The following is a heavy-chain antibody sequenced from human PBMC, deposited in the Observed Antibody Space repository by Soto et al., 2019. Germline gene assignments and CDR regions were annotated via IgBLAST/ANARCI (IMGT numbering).Heavy chain of an antibody. D-gene: IGHD2-2*01. CDR2: IDPYDSYT. CDR3: ARQCGSSTSCYPYYYYGMDV. Sequence: PGESLKISCKCSGYSFNNYWINLVRQMPGKGLEWMGRIDPYDSYTNYSPSFQGHVTISVDKSISTAYLQWSSLKASDTAMYYCARQCGSSTSCYPYYYYGMDVWGQGTTVTVSS. CDR1: GYSFNNYW. V-gene: IGHV5-10-1*01. J-gene: IGHJ6*02.